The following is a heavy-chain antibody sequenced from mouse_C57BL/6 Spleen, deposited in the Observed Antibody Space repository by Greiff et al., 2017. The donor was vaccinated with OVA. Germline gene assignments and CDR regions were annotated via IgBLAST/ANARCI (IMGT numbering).Heavy chain of an antibody. J-gene: IGHJ2*01. CDR2: ISSGSSTI. CDR3: ARPFITTVVVPFDY. D-gene: IGHD1-1*01. V-gene: IGHV5-17*01. CDR1: GFTFSDYG. Sequence: EVKLVESGGGLVKPGGSLKLSCAASGFTFSDYGMHWVRQAPEKGLEWVAYISSGSSTIYYADTVKGRFTISRDNAKNTLFLQMTSLRSEDTAMYYCARPFITTVVVPFDYWGQGTTLTVSS.